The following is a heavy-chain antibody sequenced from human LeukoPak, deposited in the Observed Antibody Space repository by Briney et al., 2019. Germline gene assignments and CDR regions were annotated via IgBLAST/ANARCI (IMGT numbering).Heavy chain of an antibody. D-gene: IGHD4-17*01. CDR1: GFTFSNYA. V-gene: IGHV3-48*02. CDR2: ISSSSSTI. J-gene: IGHJ4*02. CDR3: ARSTVTLRGVFDY. Sequence: GGSLRLSCAASGFTFSNYALTWVRQAPGKGLEWVSYISSSSSTIYYADSVKGRFTISRDNAKNSLYLQMNSLRDEDTAVYYCARSTVTLRGVFDYWGQGTLVTVSS.